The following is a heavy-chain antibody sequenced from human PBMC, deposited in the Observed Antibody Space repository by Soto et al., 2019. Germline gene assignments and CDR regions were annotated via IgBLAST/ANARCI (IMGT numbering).Heavy chain of an antibody. Sequence: QVQLQQWGAGLLKPSETLSLTCAVYGGSFSGYYWSWIRQPPGKGLEWIGEINHSGSTNYNPSLKSRVTISVDTSMNQFSLKLSSVTAADTAVYYCARGRTWIQLWFFDYWGQGTLVTVSS. CDR3: ARGRTWIQLWFFDY. J-gene: IGHJ4*02. D-gene: IGHD5-18*01. V-gene: IGHV4-34*01. CDR2: INHSGST. CDR1: GGSFSGYY.